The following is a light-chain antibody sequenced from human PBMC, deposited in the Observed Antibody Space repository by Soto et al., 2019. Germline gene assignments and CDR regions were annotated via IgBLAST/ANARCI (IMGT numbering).Light chain of an antibody. J-gene: IGKJ5*01. V-gene: IGKV2-28*01. Sequence: DSVMTQSQLSLPVTPGEPASISCRSSQSLLLSNGYNYLDWYLQKPGQSPQLLIYDASNRATGIPARFSGSGSGTDFTLTISSLEPEDFAVYYCQQRSNWPKGITFGQGTRLEIK. CDR3: QQRSNWPKGIT. CDR1: QSLLLSNGYNY. CDR2: DAS.